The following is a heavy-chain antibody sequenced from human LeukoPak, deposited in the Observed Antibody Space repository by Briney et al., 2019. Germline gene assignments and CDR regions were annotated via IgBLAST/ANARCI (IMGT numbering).Heavy chain of an antibody. V-gene: IGHV7-4-1*02. Sequence: GASVKVSCKASGYTFTSYAMNWVRQAPGQGLEWMGWINTNTGNPTYAQGFTGRFVFSLDTSVSTAYLQISSLKAEDTAVYYCARMKFDITYSSSWYEDYWGQGTLVTVSS. CDR1: GYTFTSYA. CDR2: INTNTGNP. J-gene: IGHJ4*02. D-gene: IGHD6-13*01. CDR3: ARMKFDITYSSSWYEDY.